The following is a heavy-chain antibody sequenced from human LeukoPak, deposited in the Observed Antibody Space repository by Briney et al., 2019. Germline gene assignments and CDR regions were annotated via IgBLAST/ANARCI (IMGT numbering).Heavy chain of an antibody. CDR1: GFTFSSYG. V-gene: IGHV3-30*18. Sequence: PGRSLRLSCAASGFTFSSYGMHWVRQAPGKGLEWVAVISYDGSNKYYADSVKGRFTISRDNSKNTLYLQMNSLRAEDTAVYYCAKDVYDSSGYLDYWGQGTLSPSPQ. CDR2: ISYDGSNK. D-gene: IGHD3-22*01. J-gene: IGHJ4*02. CDR3: AKDVYDSSGYLDY.